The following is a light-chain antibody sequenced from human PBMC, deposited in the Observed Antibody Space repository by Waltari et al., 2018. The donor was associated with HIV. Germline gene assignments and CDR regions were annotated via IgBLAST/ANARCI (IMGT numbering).Light chain of an antibody. CDR3: SSDTSSSTLV. V-gene: IGLV2-14*01. CDR1: SSDVGGFNY. Sequence: QSALTQPASVSGSPGQSITISCTGTSSDVGGFNYVSWYQQHPGKAPKPMIYEVSNRPSGVSTRFSGSKSGNTASLTSSVLQAEDEADYYCSSDTSSSTLVFGGGTKLTVL. CDR2: EVS. J-gene: IGLJ2*01.